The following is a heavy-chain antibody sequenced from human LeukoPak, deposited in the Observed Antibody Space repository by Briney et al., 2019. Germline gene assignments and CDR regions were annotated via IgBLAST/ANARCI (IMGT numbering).Heavy chain of an antibody. CDR3: ARVGRTKVATMAY. Sequence: ASVKVSCKASGYTFTNYEISWVRQAPGQGLERMGWISGSSENTDSAQKFQGRVTMTTDTSTSTAYMELRNLRSDDTATYYCARVGRTKVATMAYWGQGTLVTVSS. D-gene: IGHD5-12*01. CDR2: ISGSSENT. CDR1: GYTFTNYE. V-gene: IGHV1-18*01. J-gene: IGHJ4*02.